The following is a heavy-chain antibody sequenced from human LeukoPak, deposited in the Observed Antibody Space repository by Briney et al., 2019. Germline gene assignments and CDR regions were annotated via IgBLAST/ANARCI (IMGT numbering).Heavy chain of an antibody. D-gene: IGHD5-18*01. CDR3: TSTRRGYSYGYDY. V-gene: IGHV3-23*01. CDR1: GFTFSSYA. CDR2: ISGSGGST. J-gene: IGHJ4*02. Sequence: PGGSLRLSCAASGFTFSSYAMSWVRQAPGKGLEWVSAISGSGGSTYYADSAKGRFTISRDNSKNTLYLQMNSLRAEDTAVYYCTSTRRGYSYGYDYWGQGTLVTVSS.